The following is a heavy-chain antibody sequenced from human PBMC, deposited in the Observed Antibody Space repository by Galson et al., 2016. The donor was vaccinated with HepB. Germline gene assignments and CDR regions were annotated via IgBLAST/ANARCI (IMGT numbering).Heavy chain of an antibody. J-gene: IGHJ4*02. CDR2: ISFDGSHI. V-gene: IGHV3-30-3*01. CDR3: ARAGSYFFCPFDY. D-gene: IGHD1-26*01. CDR1: GFTFSRFA. Sequence: SLRLSCAASGFTFSRFAMHWVRQAPGKGLEWVTGISFDGSHIFVADSVKGRFTISRDNSNNTLYLQMNTLRPEDTAVYFCARAGSYFFCPFDYWGQGALVAVSS.